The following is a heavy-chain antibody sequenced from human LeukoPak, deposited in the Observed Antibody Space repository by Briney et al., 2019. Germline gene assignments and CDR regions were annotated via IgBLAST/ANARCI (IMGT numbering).Heavy chain of an antibody. Sequence: PSEALSLTCTFYGGSFSGYYWGWLRQPPGKGLEWIGEINHSGDTNYNPSLKSRGIISVDTSKNQFSLKLNSVTAADTSVYYCARVPYMDVWGKGTTVTVSS. V-gene: IGHV4-34*01. CDR1: GGSFSGYY. CDR3: ARVPYMDV. J-gene: IGHJ6*03. CDR2: INHSGDT.